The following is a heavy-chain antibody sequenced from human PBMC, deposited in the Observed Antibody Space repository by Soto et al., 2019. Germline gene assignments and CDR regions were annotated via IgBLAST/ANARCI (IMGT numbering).Heavy chain of an antibody. CDR1: GGTFSRYT. CDR2: ITPMFGTP. V-gene: IGHV1-69*01. CDR3: ARDGTLYDSSAYYYLY. D-gene: IGHD3-22*01. Sequence: QVQLVQSGAEVKKPGSSVKVSCKASGGTFSRYTITWVRQAPGQGLEWMGGITPMFGTPNYAQKFQGRFTITADESTSTAYMELSSLRSEDTAMYYCARDGTLYDSSAYYYLYWGQGTLVTVSS. J-gene: IGHJ4*02.